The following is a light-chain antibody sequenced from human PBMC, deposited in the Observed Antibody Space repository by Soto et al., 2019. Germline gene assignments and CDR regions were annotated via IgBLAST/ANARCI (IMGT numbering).Light chain of an antibody. Sequence: EIEMTQSPGTLSLSPGERATLSCRASQSVSSSFLAWYQHKPDQAPRLLKYAVSSRATGISDRFSGSGSGTVFTLTISRLEPDDFGLYYCQQYACSPWTFGQGTKVEIK. CDR3: QQYACSPWT. CDR1: QSVSSSF. J-gene: IGKJ1*01. V-gene: IGKV3-20*01. CDR2: AVS.